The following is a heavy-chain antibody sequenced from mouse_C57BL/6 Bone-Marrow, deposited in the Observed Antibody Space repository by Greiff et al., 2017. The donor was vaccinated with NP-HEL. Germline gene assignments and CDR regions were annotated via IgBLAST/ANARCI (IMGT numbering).Heavy chain of an antibody. D-gene: IGHD2-3*01. J-gene: IGHJ3*01. Sequence: QVQLQQPGAELVRPGSSVKLSCKASGYTFTSYWMHWVKQRPIQGLEWIGNIDPSDSETHYNPKFKDKATLTVDKSSSTAYMQLSSLTSEDSAVYYCARDTSYLYDGYYWFAYWGQGTLVTVSA. CDR1: GYTFTSYW. V-gene: IGHV1-52*01. CDR2: IDPSDSET. CDR3: ARDTSYLYDGYYWFAY.